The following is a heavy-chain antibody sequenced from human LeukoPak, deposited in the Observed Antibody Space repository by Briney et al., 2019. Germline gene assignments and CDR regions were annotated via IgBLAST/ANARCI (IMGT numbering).Heavy chain of an antibody. Sequence: GRSLRLSCAASGFTFSNYAMHRVRQTPGKGLEWVAFVSYDGSWDSHSDSVKGRFTISRDDSKNTLYLQMTRLRAEDTAVYYCTREERGYIPAFWGQGTLVTVSS. CDR3: TREERGYIPAF. CDR2: VSYDGSWD. V-gene: IGHV3-30*01. D-gene: IGHD3-16*02. CDR1: GFTFSNYA. J-gene: IGHJ4*02.